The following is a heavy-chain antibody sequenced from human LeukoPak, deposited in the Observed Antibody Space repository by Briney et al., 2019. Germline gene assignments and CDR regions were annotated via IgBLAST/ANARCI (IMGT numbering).Heavy chain of an antibody. J-gene: IGHJ4*02. CDR3: ARDKLMGSSWYQRYFDY. Sequence: SETLSLTCTVSGGSISSSSYYWGWIRQPPGKGLEWIGSIYYSGSTYYNPSLKSRVTISVDTSKNQFSLELSSVTAADTAVYYCARDKLMGSSWYQRYFDYWGQGTLVTVSS. V-gene: IGHV4-39*07. D-gene: IGHD6-13*01. CDR2: IYYSGST. CDR1: GGSISSSSYY.